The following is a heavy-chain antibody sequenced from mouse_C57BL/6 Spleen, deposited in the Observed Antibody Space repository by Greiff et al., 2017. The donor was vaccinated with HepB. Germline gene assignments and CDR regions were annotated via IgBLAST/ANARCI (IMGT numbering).Heavy chain of an antibody. J-gene: IGHJ3*01. V-gene: IGHV3-6*01. CDR2: ISYDGSN. CDR1: GYSITSGYY. D-gene: IGHD1-1*01. CDR3: AKESLYYGSSEFAY. Sequence: EVKLMESGPGLVKPSQSLSLTCSVTGYSITSGYYWNWIRQFPGNKLEWMGYISYDGSNNYNPSLKNRISITRDTSKNQFFLKLNSVTTEDTATCYCAKESLYYGSSEFAYWGQGTLVTVSA.